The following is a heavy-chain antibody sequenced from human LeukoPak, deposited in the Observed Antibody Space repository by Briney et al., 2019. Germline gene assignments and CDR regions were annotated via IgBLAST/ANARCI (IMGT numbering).Heavy chain of an antibody. CDR3: ARWVWGSYGAFDI. Sequence: GASVKVSCKTSGGTFSSYAISWVRQAPGQGLEWMGRIIPILGIANYAQKFQGRVTMTTDTSTSTAYMELRSLRSDDTAVYYCARWVWGSYGAFDIWGQGTMVTVSS. J-gene: IGHJ3*02. V-gene: IGHV1-69*04. D-gene: IGHD3-16*01. CDR1: GGTFSSYA. CDR2: IIPILGIA.